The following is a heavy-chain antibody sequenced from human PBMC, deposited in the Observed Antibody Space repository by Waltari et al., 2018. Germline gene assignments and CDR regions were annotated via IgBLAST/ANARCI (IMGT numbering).Heavy chain of an antibody. CDR3: ATPVRGVTRLDY. CDR2: TSGTGDTT. V-gene: IGHV3-23*01. CDR1: GFTFSNFA. J-gene: IGHJ4*02. Sequence: EVQLLESGGGLAQPGGSLKLSCVASGFTFSNFAMSWVRQAPGKGLEGVSGTSGTGDTTDYADSVKGRFTISRDNSKNTLYLQMNSLRAEDTAVYYCATPVRGVTRLDYWGQGTLVTVSS. D-gene: IGHD3-10*01.